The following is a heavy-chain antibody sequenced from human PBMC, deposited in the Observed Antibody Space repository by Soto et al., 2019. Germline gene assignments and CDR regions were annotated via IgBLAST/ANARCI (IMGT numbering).Heavy chain of an antibody. CDR1: GYTFTRSG. J-gene: IGHJ6*02. V-gene: IGHV1-18*01. CDR2: ISTYNGNT. D-gene: IGHD2-2*01. CDR3: ARDQGVYCSSTSCYGDSYYYYYGMDV. Sequence: VASVKVSCKASGYTFTRSGISWVRQAPGQGLEWMGWISTYNGNTNYAQKLQGRVTMTTDTSTSTAYMELRSLRSDDTAVYYCARDQGVYCSSTSCYGDSYYYYYGMDVWG.